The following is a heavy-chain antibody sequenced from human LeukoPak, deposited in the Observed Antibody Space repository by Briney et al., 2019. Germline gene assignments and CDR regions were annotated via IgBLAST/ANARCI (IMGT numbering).Heavy chain of an antibody. J-gene: IGHJ5*02. CDR2: TYYRSKWYN. CDR3: ARCSFGELLNWFDA. V-gene: IGHV6-1*01. D-gene: IGHD3-10*01. Sequence: SQTLSLTCAISGDSVSSKTAAWNWIRQSPSRGLEWLGRTYYRSKWYNDYAASVKSRIIINPDTSKSQFSLQLNSVTPEDTAVYYCARCSFGELLNWFDAWGQGTLVTVSS. CDR1: GDSVSSKTAA.